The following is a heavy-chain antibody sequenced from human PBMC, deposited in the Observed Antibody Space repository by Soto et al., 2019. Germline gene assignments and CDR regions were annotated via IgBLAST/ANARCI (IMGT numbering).Heavy chain of an antibody. D-gene: IGHD1-7*01. V-gene: IGHV3-23*01. J-gene: IGHJ4*02. CDR2: ISGHAGSRT. CDR3: ARTLTGNTYPFDY. CDR1: GFTFSSYA. Sequence: EVQMWESGGGLVQPGGSLRLSCAASGFTFSSYAMSWVRQAPGKGLEWVSDISGHAGSRTYYADSVKGRFTISRDNSKNTLSLQMNSLRAEDTALYYCARTLTGNTYPFDYWGQGTLVTVSS.